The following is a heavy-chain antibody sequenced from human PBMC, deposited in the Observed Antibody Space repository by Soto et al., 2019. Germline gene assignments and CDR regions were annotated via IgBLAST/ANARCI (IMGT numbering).Heavy chain of an antibody. D-gene: IGHD2-15*01. CDR1: GFTFSSYA. CDR3: ARELVVVDAGAFDI. V-gene: IGHV3-30-3*01. CDR2: ISYDGSNK. Sequence: QVQLVESGGGVVQPGRSLRLSCAASGFTFSSYAMHWVRQAPGKGLEWVAVISYDGSNKYYADSVKGRFTISRDNSKNTLYLQMNSLRAEDTAVDYCARELVVVDAGAFDIWGQGTMVTVSS. J-gene: IGHJ3*02.